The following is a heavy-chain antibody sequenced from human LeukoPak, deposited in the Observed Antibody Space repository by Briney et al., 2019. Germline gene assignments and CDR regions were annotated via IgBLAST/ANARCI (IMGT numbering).Heavy chain of an antibody. Sequence: ASVKVSCKASGYTFTGYYMHWVRQAPGQGLEWMGWISAYNGNTNYAQKLQGRVTMTTDTSTSTAYMELRSLRSDDTAVYYCARSHIVGATDYWGQGTLVTVSS. CDR1: GYTFTGYY. D-gene: IGHD1-26*01. J-gene: IGHJ4*02. CDR3: ARSHIVGATDY. CDR2: ISAYNGNT. V-gene: IGHV1-18*04.